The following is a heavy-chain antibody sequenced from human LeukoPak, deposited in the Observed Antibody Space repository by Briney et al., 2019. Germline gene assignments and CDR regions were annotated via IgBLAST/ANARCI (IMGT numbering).Heavy chain of an antibody. Sequence: GASVKVSCKASGGTFSSYAISWVRQAPGQGLEWMGGIIPIFGTANYAQKFQGRVTITADESTSTAYMELSSLRSEDTAVYYCATSPIIRSRYYYMDVWGKGTTVTVSS. D-gene: IGHD4-17*01. V-gene: IGHV1-69*13. CDR3: ATSPIIRSRYYYMDV. J-gene: IGHJ6*03. CDR1: GGTFSSYA. CDR2: IIPIFGTA.